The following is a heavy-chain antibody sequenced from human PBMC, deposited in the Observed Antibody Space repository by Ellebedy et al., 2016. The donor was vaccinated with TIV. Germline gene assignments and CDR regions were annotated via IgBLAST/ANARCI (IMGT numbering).Heavy chain of an antibody. Sequence: GESLKISCVASGFTFSNYWMTWVRQAPGKGLEWVANINEDETAKYFADSVKGRFTISSDNALNSLYLQMNSLRVDDTAVYFCARGDDNSGDYWGQGTLVTVSS. CDR2: INEDETAK. CDR3: ARGDDNSGDY. D-gene: IGHD1-1*01. J-gene: IGHJ4*02. CDR1: GFTFSNYW. V-gene: IGHV3-7*04.